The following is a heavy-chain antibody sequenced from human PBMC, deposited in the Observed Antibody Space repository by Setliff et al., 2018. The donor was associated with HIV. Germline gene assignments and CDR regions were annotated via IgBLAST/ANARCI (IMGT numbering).Heavy chain of an antibody. D-gene: IGHD2-21*02. CDR1: GGSIRSGSYY. J-gene: IGHJ4*02. CDR3: ARGGAFCGRDSCYYLDY. CDR2: IYYSGSA. V-gene: IGHV4-61*10. Sequence: SETLSLTCSVSGGSIRSGSYYWSWIRQPAGKGLEWIGHIYYSGSATYNPSLKSQASISVDTSTNEFSLKLSSVTAADTAVYYCARGGAFCGRDSCYYLDYWGQGILVTVSS.